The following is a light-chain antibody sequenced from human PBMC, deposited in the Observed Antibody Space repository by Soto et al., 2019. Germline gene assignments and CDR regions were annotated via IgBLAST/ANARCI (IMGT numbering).Light chain of an antibody. CDR1: QGVSSSY. CDR2: GAS. Sequence: IVMTKSPSTLTVSLGERATLSCRASQGVSSSYLAWYQQKPGQAPRLLIYGASSRATGIPDRFSGSGSGTDFTLTISRLEPEDFAVYYCQQYGSSPLTFGGGTKVDIK. CDR3: QQYGSSPLT. J-gene: IGKJ4*01. V-gene: IGKV3-20*01.